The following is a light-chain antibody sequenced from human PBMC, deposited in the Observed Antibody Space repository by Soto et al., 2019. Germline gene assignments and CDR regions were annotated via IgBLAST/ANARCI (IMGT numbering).Light chain of an antibody. CDR1: NSNIGRND. CDR3: AAWDDTLRARV. V-gene: IGLV1-44*01. Sequence: QSVLAQTPSASGTPGQRVTISCSGSNSNIGRNDVTWYQQVPGTAPQCLIYSNDQRPSGVPDRISGSRSGTSASLAISGLQSEDEAEYYCAAWDDTLRARVFGGGTKLTVL. J-gene: IGLJ2*01. CDR2: SND.